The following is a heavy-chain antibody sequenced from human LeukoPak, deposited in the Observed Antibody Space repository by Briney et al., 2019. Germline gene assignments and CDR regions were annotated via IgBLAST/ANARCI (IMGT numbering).Heavy chain of an antibody. CDR2: ISAYNGNT. CDR1: GYTFTSYG. D-gene: IGHD6-19*01. Sequence: ASVKVSCKASGYTFTSYGISWVRQAPGQGLEWMGWISAYNGNTNYAQKLQGRVTMTTDTSTSTAYMELRSLRSDDTAVYYRAREYGGWYGEGNFDYWGQGTLVTVSS. J-gene: IGHJ4*02. CDR3: AREYGGWYGEGNFDY. V-gene: IGHV1-18*01.